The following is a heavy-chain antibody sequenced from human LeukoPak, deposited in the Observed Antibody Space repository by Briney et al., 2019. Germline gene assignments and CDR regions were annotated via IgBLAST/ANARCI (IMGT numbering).Heavy chain of an antibody. J-gene: IGHJ5*02. CDR3: AGLKYNSPWWFDP. D-gene: IGHD1-14*01. Sequence: SETLSLTCAVSGSSVSSDYYWGWIRQPPGKGLEWIGVIYHSGNTYYNPSLKSRVTISIDTSKNQFSLKLSSVTAADTAVYYCAGLKYNSPWWFDPWGQGTLVTVSS. CDR1: GSSVSSDYY. CDR2: IYHSGNT. V-gene: IGHV4-38-2*01.